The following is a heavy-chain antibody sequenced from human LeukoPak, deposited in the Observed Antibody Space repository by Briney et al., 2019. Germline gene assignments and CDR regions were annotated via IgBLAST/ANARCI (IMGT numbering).Heavy chain of an antibody. J-gene: IGHJ5*02. CDR2: IRYDGSNK. CDR3: AKDLAEFQWLLAPNWFDP. Sequence: GGSLRLSCPASGFTFSSYGMHWVRQAPGKGLEWVAFIRYDGSNKYYADSVKGRFTISRDNSKNTLYLQMNSLRAEDTAVYYCAKDLAEFQWLLAPNWFDPWGQGTLVTVSS. CDR1: GFTFSSYG. D-gene: IGHD6-19*01. V-gene: IGHV3-30*02.